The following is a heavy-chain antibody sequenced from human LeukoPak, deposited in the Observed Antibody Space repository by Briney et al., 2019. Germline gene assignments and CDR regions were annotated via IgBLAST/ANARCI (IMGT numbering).Heavy chain of an antibody. CDR1: GYTFTSYD. Sequence: ASVKVSCKAPGYTFTSYDINWVRQATGQGLEWMGWMNPNSGNTGYAQKFQGRVTMTRNTSISTAYMELSSLRSEDTAVYYCARAIYDYVWGSYRYTRFDYWGQGTLVTVSS. V-gene: IGHV1-8*01. CDR2: MNPNSGNT. CDR3: ARAIYDYVWGSYRYTRFDY. D-gene: IGHD3-16*02. J-gene: IGHJ4*02.